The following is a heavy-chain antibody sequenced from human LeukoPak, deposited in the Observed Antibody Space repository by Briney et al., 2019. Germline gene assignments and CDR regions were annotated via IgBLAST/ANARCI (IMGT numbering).Heavy chain of an antibody. V-gene: IGHV4-39*07. J-gene: IGHJ4*02. Sequence: SETLSLTCTVSGGSISTSNYYWGWIRQPPGKGLEWIGNIFYSGSTYYSPSLRSRVTISLDTSRNQFSLKLNSVTAADTAVYYCAKPPRGSGEDYWGQGTLATVSS. CDR1: GGSISTSNYY. D-gene: IGHD3-10*01. CDR2: IFYSGST. CDR3: AKPPRGSGEDY.